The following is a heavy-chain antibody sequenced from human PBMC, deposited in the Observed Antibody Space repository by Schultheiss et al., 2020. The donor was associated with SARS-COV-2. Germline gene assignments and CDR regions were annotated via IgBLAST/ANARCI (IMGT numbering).Heavy chain of an antibody. CDR1: GFTFSSYA. Sequence: SLKISCAASGFTFSSYAMHWVRQAPGKGLEWVSGISWNSGSIGYADSVKGRFTISRDNAKNSLYLQMNSLRAEDTALYYCAKDIRAGYSSSWGYYFDYWGQGTLVTVSS. D-gene: IGHD6-13*01. CDR3: AKDIRAGYSSSWGYYFDY. CDR2: ISWNSGSI. J-gene: IGHJ4*02. V-gene: IGHV3-9*01.